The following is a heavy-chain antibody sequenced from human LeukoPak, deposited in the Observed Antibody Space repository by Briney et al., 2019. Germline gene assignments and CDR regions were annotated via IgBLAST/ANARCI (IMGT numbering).Heavy chain of an antibody. CDR1: GGSISSSSYY. CDR3: ARGSPFDY. J-gene: IGHJ4*02. V-gene: IGHV4-39*07. Sequence: SETLSLTCTVSGGSISSSSYYWGWIRQPPVKGLEWIGNIYYRGSTYYNPSLKGRVTISVDTSKNQFSLKLSSVTAADTAVYYCARGSPFDYWGQGTLVTVSS. CDR2: IYYRGST.